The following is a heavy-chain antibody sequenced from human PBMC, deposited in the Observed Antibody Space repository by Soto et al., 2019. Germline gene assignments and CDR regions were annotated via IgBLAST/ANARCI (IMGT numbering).Heavy chain of an antibody. CDR1: GVTFSSHG. CDR3: ARRITMVRGPYYYYGMDV. CDR2: ISSTSSTK. J-gene: IGHJ6*02. Sequence: PXGALRLSCYASGVTFSSHGMTWVRQAPGKGLEWVAFISSTSSTKNYADSVKGRFTISRDNTKNSLYLQMSSLRDEDTAVYYCARRITMVRGPYYYYGMDVWGQGTTVTVSS. V-gene: IGHV3-48*02. D-gene: IGHD3-10*01.